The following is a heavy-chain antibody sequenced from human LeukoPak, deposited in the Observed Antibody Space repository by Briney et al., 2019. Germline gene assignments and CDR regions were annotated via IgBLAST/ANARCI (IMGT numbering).Heavy chain of an antibody. CDR1: GGSISLYY. V-gene: IGHV4-59*01. CDR3: ARVRSTGNYYFDY. D-gene: IGHD2-8*02. CDR2: IYYSGNT. Sequence: SETLSLTCTVSGGSISLYYWSWIRRPPGKGREWIGYIYYSGNTNYNPSLKSRVTISVDTSKNQFSLKLTSVTAADTAVYYCARVRSTGNYYFDYWGRGALVTVSS. J-gene: IGHJ4*02.